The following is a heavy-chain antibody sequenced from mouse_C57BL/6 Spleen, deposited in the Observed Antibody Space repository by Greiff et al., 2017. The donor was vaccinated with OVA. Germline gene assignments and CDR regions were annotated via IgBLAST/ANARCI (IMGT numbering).Heavy chain of an antibody. CDR1: GFTFSDYY. V-gene: IGHV5-16*01. CDR3: ARDGYYAGYFDV. J-gene: IGHJ1*03. D-gene: IGHD2-3*01. CDR2: INYDGSST. Sequence: EVQLVESEGGLVQPGSSMKLSCTASGFTFSDYYMAWVRQVPEKGLEWVANINYDGSSTYYLDSLKSRFILSRDNAKNILYLQMRSLKSEDTATYYCARDGYYAGYFDVWGTGTTVTVSS.